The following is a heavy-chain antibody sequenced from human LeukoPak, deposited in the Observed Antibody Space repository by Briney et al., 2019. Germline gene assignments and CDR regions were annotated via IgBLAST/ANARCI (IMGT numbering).Heavy chain of an antibody. CDR3: AAVVGATMDLGDY. J-gene: IGHJ4*02. CDR1: GYTFTSYY. D-gene: IGHD1-26*01. CDR2: ISPSGGST. Sequence: ASVKVSCKASGYTFTSYYMHWVRQAPGQGLEWMGIISPSGGSTSYAQKFQGRVTMTSDTSTSTAYMELRSLRSDDTAVYYCAAVVGATMDLGDYWGQGTLVTVSS. V-gene: IGHV1-46*01.